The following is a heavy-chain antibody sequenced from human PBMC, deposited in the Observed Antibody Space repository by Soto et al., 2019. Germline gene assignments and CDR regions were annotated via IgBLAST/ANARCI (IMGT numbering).Heavy chain of an antibody. Sequence: QVQLVQSGAEVKKPGSSVKVSCKASGGTFSSXAIXXXRQAXXQGLEWMGGIIPIFGTANYAQKFQGRVTXXXXXXXXXXXXXXXXXXXXXXXXXXCXXXXXXXWXLWGQGTLVTVSS. V-gene: IGHV1-69*05. CDR3: XXXXXXXWXL. J-gene: IGHJ5*02. CDR2: IIPIFGTA. CDR1: GGTFSSXA.